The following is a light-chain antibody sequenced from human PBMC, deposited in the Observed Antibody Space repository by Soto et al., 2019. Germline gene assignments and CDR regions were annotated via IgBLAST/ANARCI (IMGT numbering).Light chain of an antibody. Sequence: AIQMTQSPSSLSASVGDRVTITCRASQGIRDDLGWYQQKPGKAPKLLIYAASNLQSGVPSRFSGSGSGTDFTLIISSLQPEDFATHYCLQDYDYPYTFGQGTKLEIK. CDR1: QGIRDD. CDR2: AAS. V-gene: IGKV1-6*01. CDR3: LQDYDYPYT. J-gene: IGKJ2*01.